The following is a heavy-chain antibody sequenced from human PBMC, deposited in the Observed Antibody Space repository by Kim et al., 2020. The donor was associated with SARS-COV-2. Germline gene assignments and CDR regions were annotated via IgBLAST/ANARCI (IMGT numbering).Heavy chain of an antibody. D-gene: IGHD3-16*01. J-gene: IGHJ4*02. CDR1: GFTFGDYA. CDR3: TLTLGLWYDYVNDY. V-gene: IGHV3-49*03. Sequence: GGSLRLSCTASGFTFGDYAMSWFRQAPGKGLEWVGFIRSKAYGGTTEYAASVKGRFTISRDDSKSIAYLQMNSLKTEDTAVYYCTLTLGLWYDYVNDYWGQGTLVTVSS. CDR2: IRSKAYGGTT.